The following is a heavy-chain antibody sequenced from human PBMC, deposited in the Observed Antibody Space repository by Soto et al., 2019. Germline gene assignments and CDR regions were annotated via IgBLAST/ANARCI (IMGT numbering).Heavy chain of an antibody. Sequence: GGSLRLSCAASGFTFSSYSMNWVRQAPGKGLEWVSSISSSSSYIYYTDSVKGRFTISRDNAKNSLYLQMNSLRAEDTAVYYCARVRAVTIYYYYYYMDVWGKGTTVTVSS. CDR2: ISSSSSYI. CDR1: GFTFSSYS. J-gene: IGHJ6*03. CDR3: ARVRAVTIYYYYYYMDV. V-gene: IGHV3-21*01. D-gene: IGHD4-17*01.